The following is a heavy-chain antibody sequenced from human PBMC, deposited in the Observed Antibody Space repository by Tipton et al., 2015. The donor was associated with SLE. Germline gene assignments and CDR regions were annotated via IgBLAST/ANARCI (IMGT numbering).Heavy chain of an antibody. V-gene: IGHV4-39*07. CDR3: ARRLWFGGRYFDY. CDR1: GGSISSSSYY. CDR2: INHSGST. J-gene: IGHJ4*02. D-gene: IGHD3-10*01. Sequence: TLSLTCTVSGGSISSSSYYWSWIRQPPGKGLEWIGEINHSGSTNYNPSLKSRVTISVDTSKNQFSLKLSSVTAADTAVYYCARRLWFGGRYFDYWGQGTLVTVSS.